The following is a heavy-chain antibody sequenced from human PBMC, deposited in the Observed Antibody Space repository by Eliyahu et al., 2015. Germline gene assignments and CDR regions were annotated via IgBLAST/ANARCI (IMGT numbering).Heavy chain of an antibody. CDR3: ARGWLRGSFDY. CDR2: TYYSSKWYD. V-gene: IGHV6-1*01. J-gene: IGHJ4*02. Sequence: QVQLQQSGPGLVKPSQTXSLPCXISGDGXSVNSGGWNWIRQSPSRGLEWLGRTYYSSKWYDDYAASVKSRITIKADTSKNQFSLHLNSVTPDDTAVYYCARGWLRGSFDYWGQGILVTVSS. CDR1: GDGXSVNSGG. D-gene: IGHD5-12*01.